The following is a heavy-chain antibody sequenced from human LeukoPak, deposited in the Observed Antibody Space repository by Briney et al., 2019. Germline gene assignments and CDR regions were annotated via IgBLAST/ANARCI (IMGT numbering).Heavy chain of an antibody. CDR2: IGDKGIDT. CDR1: GFTFRSYA. J-gene: IGHJ5*02. V-gene: IGHV3-23*01. Sequence: GGSLRLSSAVSGFTFRSYAMSWVRQAPGKGLEWVAAIGDKGIDTKYADSVKGRFTISKDNSKNTLSLQMNSLRAGDTAVYFCAKGWEFRVVIPAAVSWGQGTLVTVSS. D-gene: IGHD3-3*01. CDR3: AKGWEFRVVIPAAVS.